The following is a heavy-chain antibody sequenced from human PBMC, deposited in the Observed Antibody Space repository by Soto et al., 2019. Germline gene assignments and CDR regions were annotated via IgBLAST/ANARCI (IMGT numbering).Heavy chain of an antibody. Sequence: PSETLSLTCTVSGGSISSYYCSWIRQPPGKGLEWIGYIYYSGSTNYNPSLKSRVTISVDTSKNQFSLKLSSVTAADTAVYYCARAVNYEYYDFWSGYYTLDYWGQGTLVTVSS. D-gene: IGHD3-3*01. CDR1: GGSISSYY. J-gene: IGHJ4*02. V-gene: IGHV4-59*01. CDR2: IYYSGST. CDR3: ARAVNYEYYDFWSGYYTLDY.